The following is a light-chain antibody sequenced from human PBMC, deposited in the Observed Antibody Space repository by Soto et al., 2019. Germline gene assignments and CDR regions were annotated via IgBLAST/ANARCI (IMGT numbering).Light chain of an antibody. V-gene: IGKV3-11*01. CDR2: EAS. CDR3: QQYNKWPGT. CDR1: QSVSNY. Sequence: ESVLTKSRATLGLAPGERATLSCRASQSVSNYLAWYQQKPGQAPRLLIYEASKRATGIPDRFCVSGSGTDFTLTSSRLEPEDFAVYYWQQYNKWPGTFARGTKVDN. J-gene: IGKJ3*01.